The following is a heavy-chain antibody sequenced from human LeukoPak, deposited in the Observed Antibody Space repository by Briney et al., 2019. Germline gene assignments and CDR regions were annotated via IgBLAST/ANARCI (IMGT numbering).Heavy chain of an antibody. D-gene: IGHD6-19*01. V-gene: IGHV4-59*08. Sequence: PSETLSLTCTVSGGSISSYYWGWIRQPPGKGLEWIGYIYYSGSTNYNPSLKSRVTISVDTSKNQFSLKLSSVTAADTAVYYCARHGSSGIAVAGKVDYWGQGTLVTVSS. CDR2: IYYSGST. CDR3: ARHGSSGIAVAGKVDY. J-gene: IGHJ4*02. CDR1: GGSISSYY.